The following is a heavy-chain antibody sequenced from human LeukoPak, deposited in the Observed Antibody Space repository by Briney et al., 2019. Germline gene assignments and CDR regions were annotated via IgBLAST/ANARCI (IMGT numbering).Heavy chain of an antibody. Sequence: ASVKVSCKASGYTFTSYYMHWVRQAPGQGLEWMGIINPSGGSTSYAQKFQGRVTMTRDMSTSTVYMELSSLRSEDSAVYYCARVGARYYGSGSYDYWGQGTLVTVSS. J-gene: IGHJ4*02. V-gene: IGHV1-46*01. CDR1: GYTFTSYY. CDR2: INPSGGST. CDR3: ARVGARYYGSGSYDY. D-gene: IGHD3-10*01.